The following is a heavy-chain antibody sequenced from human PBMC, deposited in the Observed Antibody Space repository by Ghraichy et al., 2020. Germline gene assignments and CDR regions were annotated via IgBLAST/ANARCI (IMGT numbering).Heavy chain of an antibody. Sequence: GGSLRLSCAASGFTFSSYAMHWVRQAPGKGLEWVAVISYDGSNKYYADSVKGRFTISRDNSKNTLYLQMNSLRAEDTAVYYCARDQRTMVRVFFDYWGQGTLVTVSS. CDR3: ARDQRTMVRVFFDY. D-gene: IGHD3-10*01. CDR1: GFTFSSYA. CDR2: ISYDGSNK. J-gene: IGHJ4*02. V-gene: IGHV3-30-3*01.